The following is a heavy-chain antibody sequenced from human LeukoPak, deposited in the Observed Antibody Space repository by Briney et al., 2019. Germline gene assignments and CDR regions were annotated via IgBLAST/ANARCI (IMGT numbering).Heavy chain of an antibody. CDR3: ARVVGGRVTWFDP. CDR2: IYHSGST. V-gene: IGHV4-30-2*01. Sequence: ASQTLSLTCAVSGGSLSSGGYSGSWVRQPPAKGLERFGYIYHSGSTYYKPSIKSRVTISVDRSKNQFSLKLSSVTAADTAVYYCARVVGGRVTWFDPWGQGTLVTVSS. CDR1: GGSLSSGGYS. J-gene: IGHJ5*02. D-gene: IGHD1-26*01.